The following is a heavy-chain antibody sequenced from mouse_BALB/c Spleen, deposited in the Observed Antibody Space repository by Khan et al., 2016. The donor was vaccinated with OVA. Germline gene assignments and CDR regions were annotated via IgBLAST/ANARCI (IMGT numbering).Heavy chain of an antibody. CDR2: MIYSGNT. CDR1: GDSITSGY. J-gene: IGHJ3*01. CDR3: ARSTYRYAFAY. Sequence: EVQLQESGPSLVKPSQTLSLTCSVTGDSITSGYWNWIRKFPGNKLEYMGYMIYSGNTYYNPSLKNRISITRHTSKHQYYLQLNSVTTEDTATYDCARSTYRYAFAYWGQGTPVTVSA. D-gene: IGHD2-14*01. V-gene: IGHV3-8*02.